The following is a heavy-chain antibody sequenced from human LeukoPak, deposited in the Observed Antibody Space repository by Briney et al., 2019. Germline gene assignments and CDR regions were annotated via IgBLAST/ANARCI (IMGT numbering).Heavy chain of an antibody. CDR2: ISGGSNNI. J-gene: IGHJ2*01. CDR1: GFTFSSYA. Sequence: PGGSLRLSCAASGFTFSSYAMNWVRDATGKGLEWVSSISGGSNNINYAGSVKGRFTTSRDNSQNTLYLQMNSLRADDTAVYYCAKDQGTAIFGMIIPDWYFDLWGRGTLVTVSS. D-gene: IGHD3-3*01. V-gene: IGHV3-23*01. CDR3: AKDQGTAIFGMIIPDWYFDL.